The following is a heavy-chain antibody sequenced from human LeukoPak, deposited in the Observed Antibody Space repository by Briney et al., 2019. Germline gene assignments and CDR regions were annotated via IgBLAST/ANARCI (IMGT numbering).Heavy chain of an antibody. J-gene: IGHJ4*02. CDR1: GDSISSGGSH. CDR3: ARQHED. CDR2: INYRGSP. V-gene: IGHV4-31*03. Sequence: SETLSLTCTVSGDSISSGGSHWSWIRQHPGKGLEWIGYINYRGSPYYNPSLKSRLTISVDTSKNQFSLKLGSVTAADTAVYYCARQHEDWGQGTLVTVSS.